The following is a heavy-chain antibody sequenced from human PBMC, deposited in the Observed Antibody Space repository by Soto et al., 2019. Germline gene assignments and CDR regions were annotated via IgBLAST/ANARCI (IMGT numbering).Heavy chain of an antibody. CDR3: ARYAVASYYYYYYGMDV. Sequence: SLRLSCAASGFTFSDYYMSWIRQAPGKGLEWVSYISSSSSYTNYADSVKGRFTISRDNAKNSLYLQMNSLRAEDTAVYYCARYAVASYYYYYYGMDVWGQGTTATVSS. J-gene: IGHJ6*02. CDR2: ISSSSSYT. V-gene: IGHV3-11*06. D-gene: IGHD6-19*01. CDR1: GFTFSDYY.